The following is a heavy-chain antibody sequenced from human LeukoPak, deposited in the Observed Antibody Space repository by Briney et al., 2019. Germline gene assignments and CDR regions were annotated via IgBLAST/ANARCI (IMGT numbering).Heavy chain of an antibody. J-gene: IGHJ5*02. CDR1: GGSFSGYY. CDR2: INHSGST. D-gene: IGHD3-3*01. Sequence: SETLSLTCAVYGGSFSGYYWSWIRQPPGKGLEWIGEINHSGSTNYNPSLKSRVTISVDTSKNQFSLKLSSVTAADTAVYYCARGRGIAIFGVVARPRWFDPWGQGTLVTVSS. V-gene: IGHV4-34*01. CDR3: ARGRGIAIFGVVARPRWFDP.